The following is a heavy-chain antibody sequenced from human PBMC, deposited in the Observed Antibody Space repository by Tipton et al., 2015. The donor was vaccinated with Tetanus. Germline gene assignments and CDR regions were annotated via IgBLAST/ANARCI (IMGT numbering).Heavy chain of an antibody. Sequence: SLRLSCAASGMTLSYFAMSWVRQAPGKGLEWVANIKQDGTDYRYVDSVKGRFTISRDNSKNTLFLQMNSLRVEDTAVYYCAKDRYDSSGYYYLWDYWGQGTLVTVSS. J-gene: IGHJ4*02. CDR1: GMTLSYFA. CDR3: AKDRYDSSGYYYLWDY. D-gene: IGHD3-22*01. CDR2: IKQDGTDY. V-gene: IGHV3-7*03.